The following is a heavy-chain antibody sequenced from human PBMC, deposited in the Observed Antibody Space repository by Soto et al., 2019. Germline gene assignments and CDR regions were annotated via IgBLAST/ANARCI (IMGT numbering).Heavy chain of an antibody. CDR2: VYYSGST. CDR1: GGSIST. V-gene: IGHV4-59*01. CDR3: ARGGSSAYYYYIGV. D-gene: IGHD2-15*01. Sequence: QVQLQESGPGLVNPSETLSLTCTVSGGSISTWSWVRQPKAKGLEWIGYVYYSGSTNYNPPLKSRVTISLDTSKNQFSLKLTSVTAADTAMYYCARGGSSAYYYYIGVWGKGTTVTVSS. J-gene: IGHJ6*03.